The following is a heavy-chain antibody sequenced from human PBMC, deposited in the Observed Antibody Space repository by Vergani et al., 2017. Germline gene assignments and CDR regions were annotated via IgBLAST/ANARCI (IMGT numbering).Heavy chain of an antibody. CDR2: INHSGST. V-gene: IGHV4-34*01. CDR3: ARARCLNFGSGRGYWYFDL. J-gene: IGHJ2*01. CDR1: GGSFSGYY. D-gene: IGHD3-3*01. Sequence: QVQLQQWGAGLLKPSETLSLTCAVYGGSFSGYYWSWIRQPPGKGLEWIGEINHSGSTNYNPSLKSRVTISVDTSKNQFSLKLSSVTAADTAVYYCARARCLNFGSGRGYWYFDLWGRGTLVTVSS.